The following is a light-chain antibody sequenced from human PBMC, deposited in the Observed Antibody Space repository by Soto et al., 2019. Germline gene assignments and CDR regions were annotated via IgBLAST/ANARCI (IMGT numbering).Light chain of an antibody. J-gene: IGKJ4*01. Sequence: EIVLTQSPGTLSLSPGETATLSCRASQSLGTYLAWYQQKPGQAPRLVIYGASNRATGIPDRFTGSGSGTDFTLDISRLEPEDFAVYYCQQYESSVTFGGGTKVEI. CDR2: GAS. CDR3: QQYESSVT. CDR1: QSLGTY. V-gene: IGKV3-20*01.